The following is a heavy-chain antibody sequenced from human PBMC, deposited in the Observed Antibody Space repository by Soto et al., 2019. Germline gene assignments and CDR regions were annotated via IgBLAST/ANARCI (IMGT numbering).Heavy chain of an antibody. J-gene: IGHJ1*01. Sequence: QLQLQESGSGLVKPSQTLSLTCAVSGGSISSGGYSWSWIRQPPGKGLQWIGYIYHSGSTYYNPSLEGRVTTPVARSQNTFSLTLSSVTAAATAVYSCARGQVVAAQHSGQGTLVTVSS. CDR2: IYHSGST. D-gene: IGHD2-15*01. CDR1: GGSISSGGYS. V-gene: IGHV4-30-2*01. CDR3: ARGQVVAAQH.